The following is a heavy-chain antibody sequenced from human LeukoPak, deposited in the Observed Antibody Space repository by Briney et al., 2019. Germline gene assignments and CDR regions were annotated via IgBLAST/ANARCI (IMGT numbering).Heavy chain of an antibody. J-gene: IGHJ6*02. CDR3: ARILGYCSGGSCYAGNGMDV. CDR1: GFTFSSYA. D-gene: IGHD2-15*01. V-gene: IGHV3-21*01. Sequence: GGSLRLSCAASGFTFSSYAMSWVRQAPGKGLEWVSSISSSSSYIYYADSVKGRFTISRDNAKNSLYLQMNSLRAEDTAVYYCARILGYCSGGSCYAGNGMDVWGQGTTVTVSS. CDR2: ISSSSSYI.